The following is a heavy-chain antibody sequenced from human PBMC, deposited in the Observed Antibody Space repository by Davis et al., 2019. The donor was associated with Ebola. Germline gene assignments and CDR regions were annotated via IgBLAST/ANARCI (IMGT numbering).Heavy chain of an antibody. Sequence: GESLKISCAASGFTFSNYNMNWVRQAPGKGLEWVSSISSSSGYIYYADSVKGRFTISRDNAKNSLYLQMNSLRAEDTAVYYCAKDRLGGFGYWGQGTLVTVSS. CDR3: AKDRLGGFGY. V-gene: IGHV3-21*01. D-gene: IGHD1-26*01. CDR1: GFTFSNYN. J-gene: IGHJ4*02. CDR2: ISSSSGYI.